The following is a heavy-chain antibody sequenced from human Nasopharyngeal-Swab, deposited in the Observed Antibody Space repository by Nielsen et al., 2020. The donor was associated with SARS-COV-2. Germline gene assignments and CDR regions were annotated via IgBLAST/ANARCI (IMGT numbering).Heavy chain of an antibody. CDR1: GFTFSDYY. J-gene: IGHJ4*02. D-gene: IGHD1-26*01. CDR2: ISSSGSTI. Sequence: GESLKISCAASGFTFSDYYMSWIRQAPGKGLEWVSYISSSGSTIYYADSVKGRFTISRDNAKNSLYLQMNSLRAEDTAVYYCARDIVGATPNFDYGGQGTLVTVSS. CDR3: ARDIVGATPNFDY. V-gene: IGHV3-11*04.